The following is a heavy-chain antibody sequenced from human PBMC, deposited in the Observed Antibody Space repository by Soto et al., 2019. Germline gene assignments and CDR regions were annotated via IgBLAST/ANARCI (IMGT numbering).Heavy chain of an antibody. CDR1: GGSISSGGYY. CDR3: ARVLWTPDYHYYMDV. D-gene: IGHD2-21*01. J-gene: IGHJ6*03. Sequence: QVQLQESGPGLVKPSQTLSLTCTVSGGSISSGGYYWSWIRQHPGKGLEWIGYIYYIGSTNYNPSFKSRVTISVDTSKSQFALKLSSVTAADTAVYYCARVLWTPDYHYYMDVWGKGTTVTVSS. V-gene: IGHV4-31*03. CDR2: IYYIGST.